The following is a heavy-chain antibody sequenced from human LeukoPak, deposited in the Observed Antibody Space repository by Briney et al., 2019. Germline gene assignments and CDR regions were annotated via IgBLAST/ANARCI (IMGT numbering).Heavy chain of an antibody. J-gene: IGHJ4*02. CDR1: GGSFRGSY. V-gene: IGHV4-34*01. D-gene: IGHD4-17*01. Sequence: SETLSLTCAVYGGSFRGSYWSWIRNPPGKGRGWIGEINHSGSTNYNPSLKSRVTISVDTSKNQFSLKLSSVTAADTAVYYCARAAVTTRFTFDYWGQGTLVTVSS. CDR3: ARAAVTTRFTFDY. CDR2: INHSGST.